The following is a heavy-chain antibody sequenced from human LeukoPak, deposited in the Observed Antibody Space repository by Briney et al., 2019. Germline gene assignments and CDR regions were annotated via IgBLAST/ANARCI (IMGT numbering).Heavy chain of an antibody. D-gene: IGHD4-23*01. CDR1: GYTFTSYG. CDR2: ISAYNGNT. CDR3: AIVGKTGRSSHYMDV. V-gene: IGHV1-18*01. Sequence: GASVKVSXKASGYTFTSYGISWVRQAPGQGLEWMGWISAYNGNTNYAQKLQGRVTMTTDTSTSTAYMELRSLRSDDTAVYYCAIVGKTGRSSHYMDVWGKGTTVTVSS. J-gene: IGHJ6*03.